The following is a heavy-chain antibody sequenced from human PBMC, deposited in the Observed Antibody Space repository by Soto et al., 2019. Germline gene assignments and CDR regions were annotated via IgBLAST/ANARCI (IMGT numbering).Heavy chain of an antibody. CDR2: ISAYNGNT. J-gene: IGHJ5*02. D-gene: IGHD4-17*01. CDR3: ARTNHDYANPGLFWFDP. Sequence: ASVKVSCKASGYTFTSYGIIWVRQAPGQGLEWMGWISAYNGNTNYAQKLQGRVTMTTDTSTSTAYMELRSLRSDDTAVYYCARTNHDYANPGLFWFDPWGQGTLVTVSS. CDR1: GYTFTSYG. V-gene: IGHV1-18*01.